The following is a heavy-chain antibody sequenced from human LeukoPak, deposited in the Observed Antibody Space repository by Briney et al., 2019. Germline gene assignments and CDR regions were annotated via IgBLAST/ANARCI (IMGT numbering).Heavy chain of an antibody. Sequence: WASVKVSCKASGYTFTGYYMHWVRQAPGQRLEWMGWINAGNGNTKYSQKFQGRVTITRDTSASTAYMELSSLRSEDTAVYYCAGGYSSSWYFDYWGQGTLVTVSS. CDR3: AGGYSSSWYFDY. V-gene: IGHV1-3*01. D-gene: IGHD6-13*01. CDR1: GYTFTGYY. CDR2: INAGNGNT. J-gene: IGHJ4*02.